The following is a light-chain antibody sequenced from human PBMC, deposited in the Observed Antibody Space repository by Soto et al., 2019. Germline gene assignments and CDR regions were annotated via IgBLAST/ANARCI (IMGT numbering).Light chain of an antibody. V-gene: IGKV1-5*03. CDR3: QQYNSYPYA. J-gene: IGKJ2*01. CDR1: QSISSR. Sequence: DIQMTQSPSTLSASVGDRVTITCRASQSISSRLAWYQQKPGKAPKLLIYKASSLESGVPSRFSGSGSGTEFTLNISSLQPDDFATYYCQQYNSYPYAFGQGTKLEIK. CDR2: KAS.